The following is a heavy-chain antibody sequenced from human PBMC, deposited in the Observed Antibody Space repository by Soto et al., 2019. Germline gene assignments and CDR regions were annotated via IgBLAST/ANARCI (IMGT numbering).Heavy chain of an antibody. CDR3: ARLEWLSLAAWFDP. V-gene: IGHV5-51*01. Sequence: PGESLKISCKGSGYSFTNYWIGWVRQMPGKGLEWMGMIYPDDSDTKYSPSFQGQVTFSADKSINTAYLQWSSLKVSDTAIYYCARLEWLSLAAWFDPWGQGTLVTVSS. J-gene: IGHJ5*02. D-gene: IGHD3-3*01. CDR1: GYSFTNYW. CDR2: IYPDDSDT.